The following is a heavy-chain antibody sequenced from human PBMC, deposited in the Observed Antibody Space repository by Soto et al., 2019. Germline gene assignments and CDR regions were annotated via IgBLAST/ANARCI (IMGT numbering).Heavy chain of an antibody. Sequence: GGSLRLSCAASGFTFSSYAMHWVRQAPGKGLEWVAVISYDGSNKYYADSVKGRFTISRDNSKNTLYLQMNSLRAEDTAVYYCAKDETDIVVVVAASFDYWGQGTLVTVSS. D-gene: IGHD2-15*01. J-gene: IGHJ4*02. V-gene: IGHV3-30-3*01. CDR3: AKDETDIVVVVAASFDY. CDR1: GFTFSSYA. CDR2: ISYDGSNK.